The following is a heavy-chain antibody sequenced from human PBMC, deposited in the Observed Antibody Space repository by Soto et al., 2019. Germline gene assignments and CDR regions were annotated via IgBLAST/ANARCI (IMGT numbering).Heavy chain of an antibody. J-gene: IGHJ4*02. CDR1: GFTFSSYS. V-gene: IGHV3-48*01. CDR3: ARGSPYYDFWSGYYIFEY. D-gene: IGHD3-3*01. CDR2: ISSSSSTI. Sequence: GGSLRLSCAASGFTFSSYSMNWVRQAPGKGLEWVSYISSSSSTIYYADSVKGRFTISRDNAKNSLYLQMNSLRAEDTAVYYCARGSPYYDFWSGYYIFEYWGQGTLVTVSS.